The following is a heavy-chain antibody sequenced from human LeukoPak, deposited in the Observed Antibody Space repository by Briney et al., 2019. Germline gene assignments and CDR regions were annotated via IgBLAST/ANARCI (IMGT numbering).Heavy chain of an antibody. CDR2: INPNSGGT. Sequence: ASVKVSCKASGYTLTGYYMHWVRQAPGQGLEWMGWINPNSGGTNYAQKFQGRVTMTRDTSISTAYMELSRLRSDDTAVYYCAKPMAPGAYYYEGARFDCWGQETLVTVSS. CDR3: AKPMAPGAYYYEGARFDC. V-gene: IGHV1-2*02. D-gene: IGHD3-22*01. J-gene: IGHJ4*02. CDR1: GYTLTGYY.